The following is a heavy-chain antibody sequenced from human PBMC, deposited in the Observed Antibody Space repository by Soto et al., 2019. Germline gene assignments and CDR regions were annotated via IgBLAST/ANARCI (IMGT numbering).Heavy chain of an antibody. CDR3: ARAVGRYCSGGSCYATYYFYY. CDR2: IIPIFGTA. V-gene: IGHV1-69*12. Sequence: QVQLVQSGAEVKQPGSSVKVSCKASGGTFSSYAISWVRQAPGQGLEWMGGIIPIFGTANYAQKFQGRVTITADESTSTAYMELSSLRSEDTAVYYFARAVGRYCSGGSCYATYYFYYWGQGTLVTVSS. D-gene: IGHD2-15*01. CDR1: GGTFSSYA. J-gene: IGHJ4*02.